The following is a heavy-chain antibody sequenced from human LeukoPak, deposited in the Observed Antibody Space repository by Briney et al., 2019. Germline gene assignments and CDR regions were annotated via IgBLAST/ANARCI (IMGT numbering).Heavy chain of an antibody. V-gene: IGHV4-34*01. J-gene: IGHJ5*01. D-gene: IGHD7-27*01. Sequence: SETLSLTCAVYGASFSYDYWSWIRQAPGKELEWIGEINHSGSITYNPSLKSRVTISAEKSKSQFSLRLPSVTAADTAVYYCAKGVWAPRFDSWGQGTLVTVSS. CDR3: AKGVWAPRFDS. CDR2: INHSGSI. CDR1: GASFSYDY.